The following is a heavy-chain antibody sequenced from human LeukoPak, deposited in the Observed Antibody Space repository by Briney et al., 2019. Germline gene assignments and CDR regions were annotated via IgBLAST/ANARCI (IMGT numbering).Heavy chain of an antibody. J-gene: IGHJ4*02. CDR2: IYPGDSDT. D-gene: IGHD2-2*01. Sequence: GESLKISCRGSGYSLTTYWIGWVRQMPGKGLEWMGIIYPGDSDTRYNPSFQGQVTMSADKSINAAYLQWSSLKASDTAMYYCARRQGCSSTSCPPDSWGQGTLVTVSS. V-gene: IGHV5-51*01. CDR1: GYSLTTYW. CDR3: ARRQGCSSTSCPPDS.